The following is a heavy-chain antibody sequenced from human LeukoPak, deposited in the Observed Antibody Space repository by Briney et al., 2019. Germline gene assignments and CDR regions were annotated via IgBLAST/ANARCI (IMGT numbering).Heavy chain of an antibody. J-gene: IGHJ6*03. Sequence: PGGSLRLSCAASGFTFDDYGMSWVRQAPGKGLEWFSGINWNGGSTGYADSVKGRFTISRDNAKNSLYLQMNSLRAEDTALYYCARQYDFWSGYPTSGYYMDVWGKGTTVTVSS. CDR3: ARQYDFWSGYPTSGYYMDV. CDR2: INWNGGST. V-gene: IGHV3-20*04. D-gene: IGHD3-3*01. CDR1: GFTFDDYG.